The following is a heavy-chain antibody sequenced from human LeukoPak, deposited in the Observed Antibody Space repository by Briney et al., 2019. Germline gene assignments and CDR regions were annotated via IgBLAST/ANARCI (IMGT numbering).Heavy chain of an antibody. CDR3: VRDLVGATRFDY. Sequence: GRSLRLSCAASGFTFSSYAMHWVRQAPGKGLEWVAVISYDGSNKYYADSVKGRFTISRDNSKNTLYLQMNSLRAEDTAVYYCVRDLVGATRFDYWGQGTLVTVSS. D-gene: IGHD1-26*01. V-gene: IGHV3-30-3*01. CDR1: GFTFSSYA. J-gene: IGHJ4*02. CDR2: ISYDGSNK.